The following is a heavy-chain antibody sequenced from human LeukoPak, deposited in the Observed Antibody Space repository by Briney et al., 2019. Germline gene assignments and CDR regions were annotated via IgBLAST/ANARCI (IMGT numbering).Heavy chain of an antibody. V-gene: IGHV3-20*03. CDR1: GFTFDDHD. J-gene: IGHJ4*02. CDR2: INWNGGST. D-gene: IGHD1-26*01. Sequence: PGGSLRLSYVASGFTFDDHDMSWVRQAPGKGLEWVSNINWNGGSTGYADSVKGRFTISRDNAKNSLYLQMNSLRAEDTAFYYCARGKMVGATAWGGLEYWGQGTLVTLSS. CDR3: ARGKMVGATAWGGLEY.